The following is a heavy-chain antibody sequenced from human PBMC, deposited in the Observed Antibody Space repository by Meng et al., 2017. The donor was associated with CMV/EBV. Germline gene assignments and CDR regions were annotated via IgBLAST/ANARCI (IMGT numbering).Heavy chain of an antibody. J-gene: IGHJ1*01. CDR3: ARDYAYGGNLAEYFQH. CDR1: GGTFSSYA. CDR2: IIPIFGTA. Sequence: SVKVSCKASGGTFSSYAISWVRQAPGQGLEWMGGIIPIFGTANYAQKFQGRVTITTDESTSTAYMELSSLRSGDTAVYYCARDYAYGGNLAEYFQHWGQGTLVTVSS. V-gene: IGHV1-69*05. D-gene: IGHD4/OR15-4a*01.